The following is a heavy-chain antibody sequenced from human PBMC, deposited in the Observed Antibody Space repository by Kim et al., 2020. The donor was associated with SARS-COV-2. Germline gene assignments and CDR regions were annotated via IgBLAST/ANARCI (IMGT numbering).Heavy chain of an antibody. Sequence: GGSLRLSYAASGFTFSSYGMHWVRQAPGKGLEWVAVIWYDGSNKYYADSVKGRFTISRDNSKNTLYLQMNSLRAEDTAVYYCARDNDSSGYYLTWSLDYWGQGTLVTVSS. J-gene: IGHJ4*02. CDR2: IWYDGSNK. CDR3: ARDNDSSGYYLTWSLDY. CDR1: GFTFSSYG. D-gene: IGHD3-22*01. V-gene: IGHV3-33*01.